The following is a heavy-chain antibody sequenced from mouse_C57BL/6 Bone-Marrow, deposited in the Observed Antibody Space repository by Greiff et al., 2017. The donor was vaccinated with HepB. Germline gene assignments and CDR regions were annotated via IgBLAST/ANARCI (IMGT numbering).Heavy chain of an antibody. CDR3: ASLLLRSPGGFAY. J-gene: IGHJ3*01. Sequence: EVKLMESGPGLAKPSQTLSLTCSVTGYSITSDYWNWIRKFPGNKLEYMGYISYSGSTYYNPSLKSRISITRDTSKNQYDLQLNSVTTEDTATYYCASLLLRSPGGFAYWGQGTLVTVSA. V-gene: IGHV3-8*01. D-gene: IGHD1-1*01. CDR2: ISYSGST. CDR1: GYSITSDY.